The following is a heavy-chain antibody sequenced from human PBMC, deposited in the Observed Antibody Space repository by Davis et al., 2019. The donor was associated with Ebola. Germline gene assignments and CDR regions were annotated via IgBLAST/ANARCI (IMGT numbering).Heavy chain of an antibody. V-gene: IGHV3-48*03. CDR1: GFTFSSYE. D-gene: IGHD6-6*01. J-gene: IGHJ6*02. CDR3: AREKYSSSPLFYYGLDV. CDR2: ISSRGSRI. Sequence: GGSLRLSCAASGFTFSSYEMNWVRQAPGKGLEWVSYISSRGSRIYYADSVKGRFTISRDNAKNSLYLQIDSLRAEDTALYYCAREKYSSSPLFYYGLDVWGQGTTVTVFS.